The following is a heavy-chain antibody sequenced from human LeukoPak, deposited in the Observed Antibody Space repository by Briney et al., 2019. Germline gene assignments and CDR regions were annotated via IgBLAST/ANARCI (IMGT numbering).Heavy chain of an antibody. Sequence: GGSLRLSCAASGFTFSSYAMHWVPRAPGKVLEWEAVISYEGSNKYYADSVKGRFTISRDNSKNTLYLNMNSLRAEDTAVYYCARGGIQLWTQYYFDYWGQGTLVTVSS. V-gene: IGHV3-30*01. J-gene: IGHJ4*02. D-gene: IGHD5-18*01. CDR1: GFTFSSYA. CDR2: ISYEGSNK. CDR3: ARGGIQLWTQYYFDY.